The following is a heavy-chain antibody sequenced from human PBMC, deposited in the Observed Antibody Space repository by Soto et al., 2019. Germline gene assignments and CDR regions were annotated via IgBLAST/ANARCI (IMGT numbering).Heavy chain of an antibody. V-gene: IGHV3-23*01. CDR2: ISGSGGST. CDR3: AKDLVPSWITSVNFDY. Sequence: GGSLRLSCAASGFTFSSYAMSWVRQAPGKGLEWVSAISGSGGSTYYADSVKGRFTISRDNSKNTLYLQMNSLRAEDTAVYYCAKDLVPSWITSVNFDYWGQGTLVTVS. CDR1: GFTFSSYA. D-gene: IGHD5-12*01. J-gene: IGHJ4*02.